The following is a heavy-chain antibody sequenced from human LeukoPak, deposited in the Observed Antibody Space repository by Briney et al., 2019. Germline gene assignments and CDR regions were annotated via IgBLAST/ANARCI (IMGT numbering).Heavy chain of an antibody. CDR3: AREGDNYYDSSGYYSNWFDP. D-gene: IGHD3-22*01. Sequence: ASVTVSCRASGYTFTSYYMHWVRQAPGQGLEGMGIINPSGGSTSYAQKFQGRVTMTRDTTTSTVYIEPSSLRSEETAVYYCAREGDNYYDSSGYYSNWFDPWGQGTLVTVSS. J-gene: IGHJ5*02. V-gene: IGHV1-46*01. CDR1: GYTFTSYY. CDR2: INPSGGST.